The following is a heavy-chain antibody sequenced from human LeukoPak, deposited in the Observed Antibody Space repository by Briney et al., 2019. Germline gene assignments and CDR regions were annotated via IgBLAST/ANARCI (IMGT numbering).Heavy chain of an antibody. CDR2: ISAYSGNT. CDR3: ARVRDYISGSSVTMVRGVISRTFDY. J-gene: IGHJ4*02. CDR1: GYTFTNYG. V-gene: IGHV1-18*01. Sequence: ASVNVSFKASGYTFTNYGSSWVRQAPGQGLEWMGWISAYSGNTNYAQNLQGRVTMTTDTSTSTAYMELRSLRSDDTAVYYCARVRDYISGSSVTMVRGVISRTFDYWGQGTLVTVSS. D-gene: IGHD3-10*01.